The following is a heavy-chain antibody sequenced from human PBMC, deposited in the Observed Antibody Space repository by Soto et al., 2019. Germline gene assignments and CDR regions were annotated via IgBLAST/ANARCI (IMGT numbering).Heavy chain of an antibody. D-gene: IGHD1-20*01. V-gene: IGHV1-8*02. J-gene: IGHJ4*02. CDR3: ARGITQGYDY. Sequence: QAQLVQSGAEVEKPGASVKVSCQASGYKFNTYDINWVRQATGQGLEWMGWMSPSSGNTGYAQKFQGRVTMTRDTSVSTAYMELNSLTSDDTAVYYCARGITQGYDYWGQGTPVTVSS. CDR1: GYKFNTYD. CDR2: MSPSSGNT.